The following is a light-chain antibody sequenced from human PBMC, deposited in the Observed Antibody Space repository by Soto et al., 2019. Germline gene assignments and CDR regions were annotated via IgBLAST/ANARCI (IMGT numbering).Light chain of an antibody. J-gene: IGLJ1*01. CDR3: SSYTSSSTRV. Sequence: QSALTQPASVSGSPGKSITISCTGTSSDVGGYKYVYWYQQHPGKAPKLVIYDIRNRPSGVSNRFSGSKPGNTAALTISGLQAEDEADYYCSSYTSSSTRVFRTGTKLTVL. V-gene: IGLV2-14*03. CDR1: SSDVGGYKY. CDR2: DIR.